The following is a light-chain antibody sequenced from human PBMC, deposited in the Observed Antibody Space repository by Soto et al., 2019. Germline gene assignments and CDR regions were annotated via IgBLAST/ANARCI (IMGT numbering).Light chain of an antibody. Sequence: DIVMTQSPLSLPVTPGEPASISCRSSQSLLVSNGYNYLDRYLQKPGQSPQLLIYLGSNRASGVPERFNGSGSGTDFTLKISRVESEDVGVYYCMQALQTPPMYTFGPGTKLEIK. CDR1: QSLLVSNGYNY. J-gene: IGKJ2*01. CDR2: LGS. V-gene: IGKV2-28*01. CDR3: MQALQTPPMYT.